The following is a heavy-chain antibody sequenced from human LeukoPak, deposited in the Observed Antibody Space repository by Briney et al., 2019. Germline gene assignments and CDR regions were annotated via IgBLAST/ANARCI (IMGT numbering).Heavy chain of an antibody. V-gene: IGHV1-2*02. Sequence: GASVKVSCKASGYTFTGYYMHWVRQAPGQGLEWMGWINPNSGGTNYAQKFQGRVTMTRDTSISTAYMELSRLRSDDTAVYYCARVYDSSGYYPSGFDYWGRGTLVTVSS. CDR1: GYTFTGYY. D-gene: IGHD3-22*01. CDR3: ARVYDSSGYYPSGFDY. CDR2: INPNSGGT. J-gene: IGHJ4*02.